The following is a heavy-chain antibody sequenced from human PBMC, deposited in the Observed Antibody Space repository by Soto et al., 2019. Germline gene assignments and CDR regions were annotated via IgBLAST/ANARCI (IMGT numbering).Heavy chain of an antibody. CDR1: GGTFSSYA. CDR3: ARGVTMVRGVIITYWFDP. Sequence: SVKVSCKASGGTFSSYAISWVRQAPGQGLEWMGGIIPIFGTANYAQKFQGRATITADESTSTAYMELSSLRSEDTAVYYCARGVTMVRGVIITYWFDPWGQGTLVTVSS. D-gene: IGHD3-10*01. J-gene: IGHJ5*02. V-gene: IGHV1-69*13. CDR2: IIPIFGTA.